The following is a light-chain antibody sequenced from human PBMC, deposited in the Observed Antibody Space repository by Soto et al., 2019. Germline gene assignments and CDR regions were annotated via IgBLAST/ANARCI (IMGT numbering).Light chain of an antibody. CDR1: SSDVGSYNY. J-gene: IGLJ2*01. CDR3: SSYAGSNNLV. CDR2: EAS. V-gene: IGLV2-8*01. Sequence: QSVLTQPPSASGSPGQSVTIPCTGTSSDVGSYNYVSWYQHHPGKVPKLIIYEASKRPSGVPDRFSGSKSGNTASLTVSGLQAEDEADYYCSSYAGSNNLVFGGGTKVTVL.